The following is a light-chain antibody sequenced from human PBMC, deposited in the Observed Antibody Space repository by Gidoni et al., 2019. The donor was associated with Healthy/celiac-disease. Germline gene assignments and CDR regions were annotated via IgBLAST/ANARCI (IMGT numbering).Light chain of an antibody. CDR2: DVS. Sequence: QSALTQPASVSGSPGQSITISCTGTSSDVGGYHYVSWYQQHPGKAPKLMIYDVSNRPSGVSNRCSGSKSGNTASLTISGLQAEDEADYYCSSYTSSSSWVFGGGTKLTVL. CDR3: SSYTSSSSWV. CDR1: SSDVGGYHY. J-gene: IGLJ3*02. V-gene: IGLV2-14*03.